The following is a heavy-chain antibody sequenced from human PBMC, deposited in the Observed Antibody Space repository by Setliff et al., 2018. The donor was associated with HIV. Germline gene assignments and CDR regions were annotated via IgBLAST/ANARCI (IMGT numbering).Heavy chain of an antibody. V-gene: IGHV4-59*08. CDR3: ARQPYDAFNL. J-gene: IGHJ3*01. CDR2: IYSNGVT. CDR1: GGSMRDNY. Sequence: SETLSLTCIVSGGSMRDNYWSWIRQSPGEGLEWIGWIYSNGVTKYNPSLKSRVTILIDTSKKQFSLNLDSVTAADTAVYYCARQPYDAFNLWGQGTTVTVSS.